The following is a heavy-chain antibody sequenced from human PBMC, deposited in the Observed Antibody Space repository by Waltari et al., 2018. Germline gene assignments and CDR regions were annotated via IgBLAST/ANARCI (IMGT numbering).Heavy chain of an antibody. CDR3: ARDPNYYDSSGYSLRRGMDV. V-gene: IGHV4-31*03. CDR1: GGSISSGGYY. Sequence: QVQLQESGPGLVKPSQTLSLTCTVSGGSISSGGYYWSWIRQHPGKGLEWIGYIYHSGSTYSNPSLKSRVTISVDRSKNQFSLKLSSVTAADTAVYYCARDPNYYDSSGYSLRRGMDVWGQGTTVTVSS. D-gene: IGHD3-22*01. J-gene: IGHJ6*02. CDR2: IYHSGST.